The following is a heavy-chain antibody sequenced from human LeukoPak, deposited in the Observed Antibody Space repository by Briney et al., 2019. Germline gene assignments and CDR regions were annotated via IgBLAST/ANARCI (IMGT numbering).Heavy chain of an antibody. D-gene: IGHD3-22*01. V-gene: IGHV3-21*01. Sequence: GGSLRLSCAASGFTFSSYSINWVRQAPGKGLEWDSSISSSSSYIYYADSVKGRFTISRDNAKNSLYLQMNSLRAEDTAVYYCARKVRWLYDYWGQGTLVTVSS. CDR1: GFTFSSYS. CDR3: ARKVRWLYDY. J-gene: IGHJ4*02. CDR2: ISSSSSYI.